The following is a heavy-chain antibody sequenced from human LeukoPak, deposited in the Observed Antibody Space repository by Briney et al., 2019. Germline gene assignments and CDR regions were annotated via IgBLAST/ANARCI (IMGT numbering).Heavy chain of an antibody. CDR1: GGSFSGYY. V-gene: IGHV4-34*01. CDR3: AGSSVLRAWYYFDY. Sequence: SETLSLTCAVYGGSFSGYYWSWIRQPPGKGLEWIGEINHSGSTNYNPSLKSRVTISVDTSKNQFSLKLSSVTAADTAVYYCAGSSVLRAWYYFDYWGQGTLVTVSS. CDR2: INHSGST. J-gene: IGHJ4*02. D-gene: IGHD2-8*02.